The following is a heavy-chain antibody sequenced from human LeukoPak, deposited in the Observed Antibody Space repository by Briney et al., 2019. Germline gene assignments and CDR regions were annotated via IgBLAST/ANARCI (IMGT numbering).Heavy chain of an antibody. J-gene: IGHJ4*02. Sequence: GGTQRLSCAASGFSFSNYGMNWVRQAPGKGLEWVSGITGNGATTYYADSVKGRFSISRDNSRNTVYLQMNSLRAEDTAVYYCANDLGWIQLNLGRGQGTLVTVSS. CDR1: GFSFSNYG. CDR2: ITGNGATT. D-gene: IGHD5-18*01. CDR3: ANDLGWIQLNLG. V-gene: IGHV3-23*01.